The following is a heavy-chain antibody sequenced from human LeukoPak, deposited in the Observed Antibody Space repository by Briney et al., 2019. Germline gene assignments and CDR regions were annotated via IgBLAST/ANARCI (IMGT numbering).Heavy chain of an antibody. CDR2: INHSGST. D-gene: IGHD2-2*01. Sequence: SETLSLTCAVYGGSFSGYYWSWIRQPPGKGLEWIGEINHSGSTNYNPSLKSRVTISVDTSKNQFSLKLSSVTAADTAVYYCARVVRGYCSSTSCGPAFDIWGQGTMVTVSS. CDR3: ARVVRGYCSSTSCGPAFDI. CDR1: GGSFSGYY. V-gene: IGHV4-34*01. J-gene: IGHJ3*02.